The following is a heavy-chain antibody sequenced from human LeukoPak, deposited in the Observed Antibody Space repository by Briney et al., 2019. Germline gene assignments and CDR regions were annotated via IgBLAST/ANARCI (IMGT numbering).Heavy chain of an antibody. D-gene: IGHD2-15*01. Sequence: GGSLRLSCAASGFTFSIYWMSWVRQAPGKGLEWVANKKQDGSEKYYVDSVKGRFTISRDNAMNSLYLQMNSLRAEDTAVYYCARSDCSGGNCYSVRAFDIWGQGTMVTVSS. J-gene: IGHJ3*02. V-gene: IGHV3-7*01. CDR3: ARSDCSGGNCYSVRAFDI. CDR2: KKQDGSEK. CDR1: GFTFSIYW.